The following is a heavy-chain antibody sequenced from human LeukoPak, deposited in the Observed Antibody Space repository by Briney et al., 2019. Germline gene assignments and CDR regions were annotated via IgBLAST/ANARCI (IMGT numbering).Heavy chain of an antibody. V-gene: IGHV1-2*02. D-gene: IGHD2-15*01. J-gene: IGHJ4*02. CDR2: INPNSGGT. Sequence: ASVKVSCKASGYTFTGYYMHWVPEAPGQGLEWMGCINPNSGGTNYAQKFQGRVTMTRDTSISTAYMELSRLRSDDTAVYYCARDNGRRAAESYFDYWGQGTLVTVSS. CDR3: ARDNGRRAAESYFDY. CDR1: GYTFTGYY.